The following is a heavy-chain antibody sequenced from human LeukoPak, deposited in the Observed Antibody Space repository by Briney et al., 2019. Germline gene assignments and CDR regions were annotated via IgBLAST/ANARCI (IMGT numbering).Heavy chain of an antibody. CDR1: GDSVSSKSAA. D-gene: IGHD4/OR15-4a*01. CDR2: TYYRSKSYN. Sequence: SQTLSLTCAISGDSVSSKSAAWNCIRQSPSRGLEWLGRTYYRSKSYNDYAVSVEGCITINPDTSKNQFSLQLNSVTPEDTAVYYCASSDNYGGDAFDIWGQGTMVIVSS. J-gene: IGHJ3*02. V-gene: IGHV6-1*03. CDR3: ASSDNYGGDAFDI.